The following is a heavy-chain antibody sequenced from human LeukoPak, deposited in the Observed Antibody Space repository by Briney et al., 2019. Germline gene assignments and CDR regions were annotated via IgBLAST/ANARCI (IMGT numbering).Heavy chain of an antibody. D-gene: IGHD3-3*01. Sequence: SETLSLTCTASGGSISSYYWSWIRQPPGKGLEWIGVIYYSGSTNYNPSLKSRVTISVDTSKNQFSLKLSSVTAADTAVYYCARWRNFLHAVDIWGHGTMVTVSS. V-gene: IGHV4-59*01. CDR3: ARWRNFLHAVDI. CDR1: GGSISSYY. CDR2: IYYSGST. J-gene: IGHJ3*02.